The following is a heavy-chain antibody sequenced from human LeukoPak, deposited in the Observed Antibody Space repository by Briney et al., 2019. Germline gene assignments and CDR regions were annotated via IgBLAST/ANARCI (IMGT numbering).Heavy chain of an antibody. V-gene: IGHV4-34*01. CDR2: INHSGST. J-gene: IGHJ4*02. CDR3: ARGGLGQQLVPPFDY. Sequence: SETLSLTCAVYGGSFSGYYWSWIRQPPGKGLEWIGEINHSGSTNYNPSLKSRVTISVDKSKNQFSLKLSSVTAADTAVYYCARGGLGQQLVPPFDYWGQGTLVTVSS. CDR1: GGSFSGYY. D-gene: IGHD6-13*01.